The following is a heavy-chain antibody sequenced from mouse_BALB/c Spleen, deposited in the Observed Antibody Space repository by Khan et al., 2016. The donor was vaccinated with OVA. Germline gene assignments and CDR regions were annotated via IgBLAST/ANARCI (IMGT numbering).Heavy chain of an antibody. V-gene: IGHV1-7*01. CDR1: GYTFTNYW. J-gene: IGHJ3*01. CDR3: VNHGSSSAWFSY. D-gene: IGHD1-1*01. CDR2: INPSTGYT. Sequence: QVQLQQSGAELAKHGASVKMSCRASGYTFTNYWMHWVKQRPGQGLEWIGYINPSTGYTEYNQKFKDKATLTADKSSSTAYMQLSSLTSEDSAVYYCVNHGSSSAWFSYWGQGTLVTVSA.